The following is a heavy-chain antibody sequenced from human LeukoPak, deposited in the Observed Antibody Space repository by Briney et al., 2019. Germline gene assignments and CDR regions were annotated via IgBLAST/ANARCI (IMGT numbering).Heavy chain of an antibody. CDR2: INSDGSST. CDR1: GFTFSSYW. J-gene: IGHJ3*02. D-gene: IGHD3-9*01. Sequence: GGSLRLSCAASGFTFSSYWMHWVRQAPGKGLVWVSRINSDGSSTSYADSVKGRFTISRDNAKNTLYLQMNSLRAEDTAVYYCATSIRGDAFDIWGQGTMVTVSS. CDR3: ATSIRGDAFDI. V-gene: IGHV3-74*01.